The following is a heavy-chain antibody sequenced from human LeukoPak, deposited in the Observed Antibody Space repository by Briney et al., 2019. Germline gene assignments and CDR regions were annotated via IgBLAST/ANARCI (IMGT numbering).Heavy chain of an antibody. J-gene: IGHJ4*02. Sequence: GRSLRLSCAASGFTFSSYAVHWVRQAPGKGLEWVAVISYDGSNKYYADSVKGRFTISRDNSKNTLYLQMNSLRAEDTAVYYCAREGLRYFDWRQVSYFDYWGQGTLVTVSS. V-gene: IGHV3-30*04. CDR3: AREGLRYFDWRQVSYFDY. CDR1: GFTFSSYA. CDR2: ISYDGSNK. D-gene: IGHD3-9*01.